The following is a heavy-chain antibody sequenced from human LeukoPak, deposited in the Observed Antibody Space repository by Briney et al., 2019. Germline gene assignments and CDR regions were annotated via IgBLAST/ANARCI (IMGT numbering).Heavy chain of an antibody. CDR3: ANRGYSSSWYSFDY. D-gene: IGHD6-13*01. V-gene: IGHV3-30*18. CDR1: GFTFSSYG. CDR2: ISYDGSNK. Sequence: GGSLRLSCAASGFTFSSYGMHWVRQAPGKGLEWVALISYDGSNKYYADSVKGRFTISRDNSKNTLYLQMNSLRAEDTAVYYCANRGYSSSWYSFDYWGQGNLVTVSS. J-gene: IGHJ4*02.